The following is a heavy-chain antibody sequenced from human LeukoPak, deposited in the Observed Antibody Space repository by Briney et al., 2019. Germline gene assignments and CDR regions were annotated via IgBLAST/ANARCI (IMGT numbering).Heavy chain of an antibody. V-gene: IGHV3-23*01. CDR3: AKDRRDGYNFFDY. D-gene: IGHD5-24*01. CDR1: GFTFSSYA. Sequence: GGSLRLSCAASGFTFSSYAMSWVRQAPGKGLEWVSAISGSGGSTYYADSVKGRFTISRDNSKNTLYLRMNSLRAEDTAVYYCAKDRRDGYNFFDYWGQGTLVTVSS. CDR2: ISGSGGST. J-gene: IGHJ4*02.